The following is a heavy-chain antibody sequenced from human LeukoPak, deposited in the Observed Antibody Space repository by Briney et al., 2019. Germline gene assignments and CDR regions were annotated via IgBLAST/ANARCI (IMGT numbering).Heavy chain of an antibody. J-gene: IGHJ5*02. CDR2: ISGYNGKT. Sequence: GASVKVSCKASGYTFNTYGITWVRQAPGQGLEWMGWISGYNGKTKYAQKLQGRVTMTRDMSTSTVYMELSSLRSEDTAVYYCARDSDSSGRIGWFDPWGQGTLVTVSS. CDR3: ARDSDSSGRIGWFDP. D-gene: IGHD3-22*01. CDR1: GYTFNTYG. V-gene: IGHV1-18*01.